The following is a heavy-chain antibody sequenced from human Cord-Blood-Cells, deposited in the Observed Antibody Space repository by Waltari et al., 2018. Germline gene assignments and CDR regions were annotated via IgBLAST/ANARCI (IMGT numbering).Heavy chain of an antibody. Sequence: QVQLQQWGAGLLKPSETLSLTCAVYGGSFSGYYWSWIRQPPGKGLEWIGESNHSGSTNSNPSLKSRVTISVDTSKNQFSLKLSSVTAADTAVYYCARGIGYDYKYFQHWGQGTLVTVSS. CDR3: ARGIGYDYKYFQH. CDR1: GGSFSGYY. V-gene: IGHV4-34*01. CDR2: SNHSGST. J-gene: IGHJ1*01. D-gene: IGHD5-12*01.